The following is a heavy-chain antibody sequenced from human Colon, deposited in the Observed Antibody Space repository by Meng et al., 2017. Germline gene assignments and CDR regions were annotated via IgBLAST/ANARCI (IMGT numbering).Heavy chain of an antibody. J-gene: IGHJ4*02. CDR1: GASVRSPDHQ. V-gene: IGHV4-61*08. CDR2: ARIDYANT. Sequence: QVQLQGAGPGLVRPSETLCLICAGSGASVRSPDHQWGWVRQPPGKGLEWIGYARIDYANTNYNPSLKSRVNVSLDTSKNQFSLNVRSVTAADTAVYYCARDYWGSLDFWGQGILVTVSS. CDR3: ARDYWGSLDF. D-gene: IGHD3-16*01.